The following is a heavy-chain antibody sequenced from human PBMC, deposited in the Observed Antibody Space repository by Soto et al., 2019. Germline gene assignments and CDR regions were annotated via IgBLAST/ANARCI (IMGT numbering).Heavy chain of an antibody. CDR1: GFTFSSYA. CDR3: ATDYDSSGYYYLSQFDY. V-gene: IGHV3-23*01. CDR2: ISGSGGST. J-gene: IGHJ4*02. D-gene: IGHD3-22*01. Sequence: EVQLLESGGGLVQPGGSLRLSCAASGFTFSSYAMSWVRQAPGKGLEWVSAISGSGGSTYYADSVKGRFTISRDNSKNKLYLQMNSLRAEDTAVYYCATDYDSSGYYYLSQFDYWGQGTLVTVSS.